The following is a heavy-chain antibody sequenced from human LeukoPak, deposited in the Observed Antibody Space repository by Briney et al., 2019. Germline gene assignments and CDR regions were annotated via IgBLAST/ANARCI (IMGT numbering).Heavy chain of an antibody. D-gene: IGHD4-17*01. V-gene: IGHV1-46*01. J-gene: IGHJ4*02. CDR2: INPSGGST. CDR1: GHTFTSYY. CDR3: ARWDRIYDYGDYEDY. Sequence: ASVKVSCKASGHTFTSYYMHWVRQAPGQGLEWMGIINPSGGSTSYAQKFQGRVTMTRDTSTSTVYMELSSLRSEDTAVYYCARWDRIYDYGDYEDYWGQGTLVTVSS.